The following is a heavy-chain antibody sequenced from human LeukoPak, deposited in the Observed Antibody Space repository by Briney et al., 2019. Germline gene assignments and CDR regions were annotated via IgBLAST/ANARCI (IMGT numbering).Heavy chain of an antibody. CDR2: IYYSGST. CDR1: GVSIRSCSHY. Sequence: AETLSLTCTVSGVSIRSCSHYWAWIQHPPGKGRVWIGSIYYSGSTYYNPSLENRVTISIDTSKNHFSLKLSSLSAADTSVYYCAKRDDSGGNLVDLWGQGTLVTVS. J-gene: IGHJ4*02. V-gene: IGHV4-39*02. D-gene: IGHD3-22*01. CDR3: AKRDDSGGNLVDL.